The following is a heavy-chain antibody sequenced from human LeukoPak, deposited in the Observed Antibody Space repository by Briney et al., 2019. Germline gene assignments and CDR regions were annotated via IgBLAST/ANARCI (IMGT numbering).Heavy chain of an antibody. Sequence: SVKVSCKASGGTFSSYAISWVRQAPGQGLEWMGGIIPIFGTANYAQKFQGRVTMTEDTSTDTAYMELSSLRSEDTAVYYCATSALRGYSYGYVYWGQGTLVTVSS. J-gene: IGHJ4*02. CDR3: ATSALRGYSYGYVY. D-gene: IGHD5-18*01. CDR2: IIPIFGTA. V-gene: IGHV1-69*06. CDR1: GGTFSSYA.